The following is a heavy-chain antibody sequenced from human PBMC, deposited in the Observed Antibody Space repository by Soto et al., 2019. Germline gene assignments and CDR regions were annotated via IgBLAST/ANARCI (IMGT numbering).Heavy chain of an antibody. CDR1: GYTFTSYA. V-gene: IGHV1-3*01. D-gene: IGHD2-15*01. J-gene: IGHJ4*02. Sequence: GASVKVSCKASGYTFTSYAMHWVRQAPGQRLEWMGWINAGNGNTKYSQKFQGRVTITRDTSASTAYMELSSLRSEDTAVYYCASGGRYCSGGSCYYKYYFDYWGQGTLVTVSS. CDR3: ASGGRYCSGGSCYYKYYFDY. CDR2: INAGNGNT.